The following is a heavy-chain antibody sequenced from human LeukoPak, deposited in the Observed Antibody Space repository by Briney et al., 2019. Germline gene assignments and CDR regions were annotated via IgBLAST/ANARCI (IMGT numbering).Heavy chain of an antibody. J-gene: IGHJ5*02. CDR2: IYYSGST. D-gene: IGHD3-10*01. CDR3: ARGGRMVRYWFDP. CDR1: GGSISSYY. V-gene: IGHV4-59*01. Sequence: SETLSLTCTVSGGSISSYYWSWIRQPPGKGLEWIGYIYYSGSTNYNPSLKSRVTISVDTSKNQFSLKLRSVTAADRAVYYCARGGRMVRYWFDPWGQGTLVTVSS.